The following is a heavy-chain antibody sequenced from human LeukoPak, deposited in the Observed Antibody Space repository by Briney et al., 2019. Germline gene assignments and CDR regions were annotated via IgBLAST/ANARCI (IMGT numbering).Heavy chain of an antibody. D-gene: IGHD3-10*01. J-gene: IGHJ4*02. CDR1: GGSISSGDYY. Sequence: PSETLSLTCTVSGGSISSGDYYWSWIRQPPGKGLEWVGYIYYSGSTYYNPSLKRRVTISVDTSKNQFSLKLSSVTAADTAVYYCARAISDGSGSYYPGWGQGTLVTVSS. V-gene: IGHV4-30-4*01. CDR3: ARAISDGSGSYYPG. CDR2: IYYSGST.